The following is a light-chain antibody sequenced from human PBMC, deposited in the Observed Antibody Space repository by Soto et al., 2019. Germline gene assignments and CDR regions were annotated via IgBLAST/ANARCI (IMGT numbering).Light chain of an antibody. Sequence: NFMLTQPHSVSASPGKTVTISCTGSSGSIASNNVQWYQQRPGSAPTTVIYEDNQRPSGVPDRFSGSIDSSSNSASLTISGHKTEDDADYYCHSYDSSIVVFGGGTKLT. CDR1: SGSIASNN. CDR2: EDN. V-gene: IGLV6-57*02. CDR3: HSYDSSIVV. J-gene: IGLJ2*01.